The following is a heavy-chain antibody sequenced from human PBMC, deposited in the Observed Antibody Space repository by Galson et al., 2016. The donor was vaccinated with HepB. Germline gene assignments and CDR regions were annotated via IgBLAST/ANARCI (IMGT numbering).Heavy chain of an antibody. CDR3: HGAGGFTA. V-gene: IGHV3-53*01. CDR2: IYGGGGT. Sequence: SLRLSCAASGFTVSNNHIFWVRQAPGKGLEWVSLIYGGGGTYYAASVKGRFTMYRDNSKKIVYLQMHSLRAEDTAVYYCHGAGGFTAWGQGTLVTVSS. J-gene: IGHJ5*02. CDR1: GFTVSNNH. D-gene: IGHD5-12*01.